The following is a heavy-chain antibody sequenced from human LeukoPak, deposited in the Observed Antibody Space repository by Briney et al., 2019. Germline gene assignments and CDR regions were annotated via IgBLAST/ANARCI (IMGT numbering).Heavy chain of an antibody. CDR3: ARVYSSASRGFYI. J-gene: IGHJ3*02. D-gene: IGHD6-6*01. CDR1: GYSISSGYF. V-gene: IGHV4-38-2*01. Sequence: PSETLSLPCAVSGYSISSGYFWGSIRQPPGKGLEWIGSIYHSGSTYYNPSLKSRVTISVDTSKNQFSLKLRSVTAADTAVYYYARVYSSASRGFYIWGQGTMVTVSS. CDR2: IYHSGST.